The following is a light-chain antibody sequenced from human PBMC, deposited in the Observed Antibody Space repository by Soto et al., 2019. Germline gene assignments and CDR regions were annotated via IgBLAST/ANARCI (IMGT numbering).Light chain of an antibody. CDR1: QSVSSSY. CDR2: GAS. CDR3: QQHCSSLYT. V-gene: IGKV3-20*01. J-gene: IGKJ2*01. Sequence: EIVLTQSPGTLSLSPGDRATLSCRASQSVSSSYLAWYQQKPGQAPRLLIYGASSRSTGLPDRFSGSGSGTDFTLTISSLEPEDVAVYYCQQHCSSLYTFGQGTKLEIK.